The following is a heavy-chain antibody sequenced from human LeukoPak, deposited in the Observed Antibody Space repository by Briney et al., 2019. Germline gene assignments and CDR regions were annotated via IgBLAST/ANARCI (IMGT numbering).Heavy chain of an antibody. CDR1: GFTFSSYG. V-gene: IGHV3-23*01. J-gene: IGHJ6*03. D-gene: IGHD3-9*01. CDR2: ISGSGDRT. Sequence: GGSLRLSCAASGFTFSSYGMSWVRQAPGKGLEWVSAISGSGDRTYYADSVKGRFTISRDNSKNTLYLQMNSLRAEDTAVYYCARGGILTGYPSSGKTYYYYYMDVWGKGTTVTISS. CDR3: ARGGILTGYPSSGKTYYYYYMDV.